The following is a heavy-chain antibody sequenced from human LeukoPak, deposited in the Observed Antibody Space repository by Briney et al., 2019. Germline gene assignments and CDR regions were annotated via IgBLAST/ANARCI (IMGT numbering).Heavy chain of an antibody. CDR1: GYTFTSYG. Sequence: ASVKVSCKASGYTFTSYGISWVRQAPGQGLEWMGWISAYNGNTNYAQKLQGRVTMTTDTSTSTAYMELRSLRSDDTDVYYCARDEYYYGSGSYWSYWGQGTLVTVSS. CDR2: ISAYNGNT. V-gene: IGHV1-18*01. D-gene: IGHD3-10*01. J-gene: IGHJ4*02. CDR3: ARDEYYYGSGSYWSY.